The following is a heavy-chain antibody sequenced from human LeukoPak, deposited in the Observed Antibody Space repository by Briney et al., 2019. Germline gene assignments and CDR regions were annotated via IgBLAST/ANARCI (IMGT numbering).Heavy chain of an antibody. Sequence: SETLSLTCTVSTGPISTYYWTWIRQPPGKGLEWIGYIYYTGSTNYHPSLKSRVTISVYTSKKQFSLRLSSVTAADTAVYYCARRGSGWYGEAFDIWGRGTMVTVPS. CDR2: IYYTGST. CDR1: TGPISTYY. D-gene: IGHD6-19*01. J-gene: IGHJ3*02. V-gene: IGHV4-59*01. CDR3: ARRGSGWYGEAFDI.